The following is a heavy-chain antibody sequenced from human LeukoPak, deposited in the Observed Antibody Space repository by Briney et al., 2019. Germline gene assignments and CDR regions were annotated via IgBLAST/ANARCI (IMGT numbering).Heavy chain of an antibody. J-gene: IGHJ4*02. D-gene: IGHD2-15*01. CDR2: IRVTGGST. CDR3: ASRDPCSGSNCYGLGY. CDR1: GFTVSSNY. V-gene: IGHV3-23*01. Sequence: GGSLSLSCAASGFTVSSNYMSWVRRAPGKGLEWVSTIRVTGGSTYYADSVKGRFTISRDNSKNTLYLQMNSLRAEDTAVYYCASRDPCSGSNCYGLGYWGQGTLVTVSS.